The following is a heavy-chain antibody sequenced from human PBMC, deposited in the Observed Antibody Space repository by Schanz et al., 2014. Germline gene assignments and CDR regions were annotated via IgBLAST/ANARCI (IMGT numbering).Heavy chain of an antibody. J-gene: IGHJ3*02. V-gene: IGHV1-69*02. D-gene: IGHD2-15*01. CDR2: IIPVLAIA. CDR3: ARGGGPEDVFDI. Sequence: VQLEQSGAEVKKPGSSVKVSCKASGGTFSSYTISWMPQAPGQGLEWMGRIIPVLAIADYAQNFQGRVTMTTDTSTSTAYMELRSLRSDDTAVYYCARGGGPEDVFDIWGQGTILTVSS. CDR1: GGTFSSYT.